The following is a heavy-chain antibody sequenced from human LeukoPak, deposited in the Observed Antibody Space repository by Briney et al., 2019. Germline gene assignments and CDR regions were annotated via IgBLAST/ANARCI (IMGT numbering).Heavy chain of an antibody. CDR3: ARVGYSSGWYGYYYYYYMDV. V-gene: IGHV1-8*01. D-gene: IGHD6-19*01. J-gene: IGHJ6*03. Sequence: ASVKVSCKASGYTFTSYDINWVRQATGQGLEWMGWMNPNSGNTGYAQKFQGRVTTTRNTSISTAYMELSSLRSEDTAVYYCARVGYSSGWYGYYYYYYMDVWGKGTTVTVSS. CDR2: MNPNSGNT. CDR1: GYTFTSYD.